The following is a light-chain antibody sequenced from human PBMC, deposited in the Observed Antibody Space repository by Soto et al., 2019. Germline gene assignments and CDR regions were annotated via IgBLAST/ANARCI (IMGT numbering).Light chain of an antibody. Sequence: EIVMTQSPATLSVSPGERATLSCRASQSVSNNLAWYQQKPGQAPRLLIYDASNRATGIPARFSGSGSGTDFILTISSIEPEDSAVYFCQQRNNWVTFGGGTKVDIK. CDR3: QQRNNWVT. J-gene: IGKJ4*01. V-gene: IGKV3-11*01. CDR1: QSVSNN. CDR2: DAS.